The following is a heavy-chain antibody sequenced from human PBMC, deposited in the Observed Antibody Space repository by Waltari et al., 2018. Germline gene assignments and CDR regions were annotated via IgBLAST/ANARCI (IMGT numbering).Heavy chain of an antibody. CDR1: GFTFTRSA. Sequence: QMQLVQSGPEVKKPGTSVKVSCKASGFTFTRSAMQWVRQARGQRLEWIGWIVVGSGNTNYAQKFQERVTITRDMSTSTAYMELSSLRSEDTAVYYCAKGLDGDYLRYWGQGTLVTVSS. D-gene: IGHD4-17*01. V-gene: IGHV1-58*02. CDR3: AKGLDGDYLRY. J-gene: IGHJ4*02. CDR2: IVVGSGNT.